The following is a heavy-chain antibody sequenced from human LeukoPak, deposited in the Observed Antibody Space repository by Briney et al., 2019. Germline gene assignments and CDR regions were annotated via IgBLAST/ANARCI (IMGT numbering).Heavy chain of an antibody. CDR2: ISYDGSNK. J-gene: IGHJ3*02. Sequence: GGSLRLSCAASGFTFSSYAMHWVRQAPGKGLEWVAVISYDGSNKYYADSVKGRFTISRDNSKNTLYLQMNSLRAEGTAVYYCARAVAAAGPLDIWGQGTMVTVSS. V-gene: IGHV3-30*04. CDR1: GFTFSSYA. D-gene: IGHD6-13*01. CDR3: ARAVAAAGPLDI.